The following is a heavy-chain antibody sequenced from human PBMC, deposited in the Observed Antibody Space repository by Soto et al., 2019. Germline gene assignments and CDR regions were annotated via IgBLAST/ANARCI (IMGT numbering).Heavy chain of an antibody. CDR1: GFTFSSYA. D-gene: IGHD3-10*01. CDR3: AKCRVDYYGSGSPPYYFDY. CDR2: ISGSGGST. J-gene: IGHJ4*02. Sequence: GALRLSCAASGFTFSSYAMSWVRQTPGKGLEWASAISGSGGSTYYADSVKGRFTISRDNSKNTLYLQMNSLRAEDTAVYYCAKCRVDYYGSGSPPYYFDYWGQGALVTVSS. V-gene: IGHV3-23*01.